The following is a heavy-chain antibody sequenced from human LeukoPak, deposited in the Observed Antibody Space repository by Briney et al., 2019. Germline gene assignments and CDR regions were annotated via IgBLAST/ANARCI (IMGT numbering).Heavy chain of an antibody. CDR2: ISSSGTTT. D-gene: IGHD3-10*01. V-gene: IGHV3-48*03. CDR3: ARDLSASYSYYYYGLDV. J-gene: IGHJ6*02. CDR1: GFTFSSHE. Sequence: GGSLRLSCVASGFTFSSHEVNWVRQAPGKGLEWISCISSSGTTTKYADSVKGRFTIFRDNAKNSLYLQMNSLRAEDTAVYYCARDLSASYSYYYYGLDVWGQGTTVTVSS.